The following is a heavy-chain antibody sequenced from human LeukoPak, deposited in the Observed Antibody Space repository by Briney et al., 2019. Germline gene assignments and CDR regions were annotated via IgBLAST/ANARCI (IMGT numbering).Heavy chain of an antibody. V-gene: IGHV3-23*01. J-gene: IGHJ4*02. D-gene: IGHD1-26*01. CDR1: GFTFTSYS. Sequence: GGSLRLSCAASGFTFTSYSMNWVRQAPGKGLEWVSTISGGGGSTYYADSAKGGFTISRDNSKNTLYLQVNSLRAEDTAVYYCAKGGKWDVTPFDYWGQGTLVTVSS. CDR2: ISGGGGST. CDR3: AKGGKWDVTPFDY.